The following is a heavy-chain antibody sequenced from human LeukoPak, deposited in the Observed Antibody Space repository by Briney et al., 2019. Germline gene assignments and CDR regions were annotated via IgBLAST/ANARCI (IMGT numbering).Heavy chain of an antibody. CDR1: GGSFSGYY. CDR2: INHSGST. V-gene: IGHV4-34*01. J-gene: IGHJ6*03. CDR3: ARVGRGDYYYYYMDV. Sequence: SETLSLTCAVYGGSFSGYYWSWIRQPPGKGLEWIGEINHSGSTNYNPSLKSRVTISVDTSKNQFSLKLSSVTAADTAVYYCARVGRGDYYYYYMDVWGKGTTVTISS.